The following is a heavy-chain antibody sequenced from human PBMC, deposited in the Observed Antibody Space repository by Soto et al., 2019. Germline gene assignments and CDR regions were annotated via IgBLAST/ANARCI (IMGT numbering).Heavy chain of an antibody. CDR1: GASIRSYY. CDR2: VYTSDYT. Sequence: SETLSLTCSVSGASIRSYYWHWIRQPPGKGLEWIGYVYTSDYTRYSSSLKSRVTISVDTSKSQFYLRLNSVTAADTAVYYCARYRREAVAGYTLDNWGQGILVTVSS. CDR3: ARYRREAVAGYTLDN. D-gene: IGHD6-13*01. J-gene: IGHJ4*02. V-gene: IGHV4-4*08.